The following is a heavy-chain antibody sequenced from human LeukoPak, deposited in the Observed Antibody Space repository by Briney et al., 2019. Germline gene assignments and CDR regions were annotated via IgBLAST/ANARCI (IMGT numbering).Heavy chain of an antibody. CDR2: IYYSGST. CDR1: GGSISSGGYY. Sequence: TLSLTCTVSGGSISSGGYYWSWIRPHPGKGLEWIGYIYYSGSTYYNPSLKSRVTISVDTSKNQFSLKLSSVTAADTAVYYCAREGCSSTSCYDYWGQGTLVTVSS. CDR3: AREGCSSTSCYDY. J-gene: IGHJ4*02. D-gene: IGHD2-2*01. V-gene: IGHV4-31*03.